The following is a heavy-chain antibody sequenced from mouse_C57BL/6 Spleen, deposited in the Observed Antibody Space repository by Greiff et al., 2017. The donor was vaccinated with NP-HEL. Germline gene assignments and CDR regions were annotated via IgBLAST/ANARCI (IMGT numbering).Heavy chain of an antibody. V-gene: IGHV1-59*01. CDR3: ARLEGGPYYAMDY. CDR1: GYTFTSYW. J-gene: IGHJ4*01. Sequence: QVQLQQPGAELVRPGTSVKLSCKASGYTFTSYWMHWVKQRPGQGLEWIGVIDPSDSYTNYNQKFKGKATLTVDTSSSTAYMQLSSLTSEDSAVYYCARLEGGPYYAMDYWGQGTSVTVSS. CDR2: IDPSDSYT. D-gene: IGHD1-1*02.